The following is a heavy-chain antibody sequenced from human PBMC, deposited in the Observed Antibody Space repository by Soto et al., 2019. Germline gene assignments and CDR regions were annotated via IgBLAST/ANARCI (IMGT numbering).Heavy chain of an antibody. J-gene: IGHJ6*02. V-gene: IGHV3-30-3*01. CDR3: ARDKTISWYKWNNINIAGYYYYYCMDV. D-gene: IGHD1-20*01. Sequence: QVQLVESGGGVVQPGRSQRLSCAASGFTVSSYAMHWVRQAPGKGLDWVAVISYDGCNKYYADSVKGRFTISRDKSKNTPYLQMNSLRAEYTAVYYCARDKTISWYKWNNINIAGYYYYYCMDVWGQGTTVTVSS. CDR2: ISYDGCNK. CDR1: GFTVSSYA.